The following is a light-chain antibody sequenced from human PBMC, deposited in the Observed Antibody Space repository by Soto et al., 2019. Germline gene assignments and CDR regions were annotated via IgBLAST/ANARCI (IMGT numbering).Light chain of an antibody. V-gene: IGKV3-15*01. Sequence: EIVLTQSPGTLSLSPGERATLSCRASQSVSSNLAWYQQKPGQAPRLLIYGASTRATGIPARFSGSGSGTEFTLTISSLQSEDFAVYYCQQYNNWSTFGQGTKVDI. J-gene: IGKJ1*01. CDR3: QQYNNWST. CDR2: GAS. CDR1: QSVSSN.